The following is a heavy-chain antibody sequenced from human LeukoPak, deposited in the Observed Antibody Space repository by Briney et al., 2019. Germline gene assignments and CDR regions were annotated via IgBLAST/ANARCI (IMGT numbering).Heavy chain of an antibody. D-gene: IGHD4-17*01. Sequence: SSETLSLTCSVSGGSINDYYWTWIRQAPGKGLEWIGYISNSGTTDYNPSLKSRVTMSVDTSKNEFSLKVTSVTAADTAMYYCARVVRGAVTTNWFDPWGQGTLVTVSS. CDR3: ARVVRGAVTTNWFDP. J-gene: IGHJ5*02. V-gene: IGHV4-59*01. CDR1: GGSINDYY. CDR2: ISNSGTT.